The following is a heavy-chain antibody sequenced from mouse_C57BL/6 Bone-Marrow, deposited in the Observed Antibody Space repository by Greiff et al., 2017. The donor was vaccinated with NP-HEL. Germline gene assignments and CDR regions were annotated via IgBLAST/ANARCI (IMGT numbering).Heavy chain of an antibody. CDR2: INPGSGGT. Sequence: QVQLQQSGAELVRPGTSVKVSCKASGYAFTNYLIEWVKQRPGPGLEWIGVINPGSGGTNYNEKFKGKATLTADKSSSTAYMQLSSLTSEDSAVYFCARDYGSSYVRYFDVWGTGTTVTVSS. CDR3: ARDYGSSYVRYFDV. D-gene: IGHD1-1*01. V-gene: IGHV1-54*01. J-gene: IGHJ1*03. CDR1: GYAFTNYL.